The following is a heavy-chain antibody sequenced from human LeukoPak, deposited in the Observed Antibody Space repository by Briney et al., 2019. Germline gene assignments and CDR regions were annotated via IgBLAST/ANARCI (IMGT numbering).Heavy chain of an antibody. Sequence: GGSLRLSCAASGFTFDDYAMHWVRQAPGRGLEWVSGISWNSGSIGYADSVKGRFTISRDNAKNSLYLQMNSLRAEDTALYYCAKDNGSGWSEGYFDYWGQGTLVTVSS. D-gene: IGHD6-19*01. CDR2: ISWNSGSI. J-gene: IGHJ4*02. CDR3: AKDNGSGWSEGYFDY. CDR1: GFTFDDYA. V-gene: IGHV3-9*01.